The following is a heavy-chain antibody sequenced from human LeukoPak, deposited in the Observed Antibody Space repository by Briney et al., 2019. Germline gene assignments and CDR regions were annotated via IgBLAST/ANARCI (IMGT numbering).Heavy chain of an antibody. V-gene: IGHV4-34*01. CDR3: ARDTYYYGSGSYRSTINWFDP. J-gene: IGHJ5*02. CDR1: GGSFSGYY. D-gene: IGHD3-10*01. Sequence: RPSETLSLTCAVYGGSFSGYYWSWIRQPPGKGLEWIGEINHSGSTNYNPSLKSRVTISVDTSKNQFSLKLSSVTAADTAVYYCARDTYYYGSGSYRSTINWFDPWGQGTLVTVSS. CDR2: INHSGST.